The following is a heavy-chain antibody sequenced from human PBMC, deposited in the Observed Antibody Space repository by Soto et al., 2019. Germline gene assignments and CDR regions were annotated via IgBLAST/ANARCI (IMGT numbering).Heavy chain of an antibody. Sequence: SETLSLTCTVSGGSISSYYWSWIRQPPGKGLEWIGYIYYSGSTNYNPSLKSRVTISVDTSKNQFSLKLSSVTAADTAVYYCARERVTTVTGFDYWGQGTLVTVSS. CDR3: ARERVTTVTGFDY. V-gene: IGHV4-59*01. J-gene: IGHJ4*02. CDR2: IYYSGST. D-gene: IGHD4-17*01. CDR1: GGSISSYY.